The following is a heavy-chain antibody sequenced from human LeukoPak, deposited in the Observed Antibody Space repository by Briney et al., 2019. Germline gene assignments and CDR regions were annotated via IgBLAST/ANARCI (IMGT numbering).Heavy chain of an antibody. J-gene: IGHJ4*02. CDR3: ASCYYDSSGYYYFDY. CDR2: IKPSSGAT. Sequence: ASVKVSCKASGYTFSGHYMHWVRQAPGQGLEWMGWIKPSSGATNYAQKFRGRATMTRDTSNRTSYMELGRLRSDDTALYYCASCYYDSSGYYYFDYWGQGTLVTVSS. D-gene: IGHD3-22*01. V-gene: IGHV1-2*02. CDR1: GYTFSGHY.